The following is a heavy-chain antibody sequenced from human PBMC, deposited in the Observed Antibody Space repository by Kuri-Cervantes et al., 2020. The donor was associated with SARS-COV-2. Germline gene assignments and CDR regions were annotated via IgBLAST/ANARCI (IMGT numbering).Heavy chain of an antibody. V-gene: IGHV3-30*07. CDR1: GFTFSSYA. J-gene: IGHJ5*02. Sequence: GESLKISCAASGFTFSSYAMHWVRQAPGKGPEWVAVIWYDGSNKYYADSVKGRFTISRDNSKNTLYLQMNSLRAEDTAVYYCARGGITIFGGVNKAWFDPWGQGTLVTVSS. CDR3: ARGGITIFGGVNKAWFDP. CDR2: IWYDGSNK. D-gene: IGHD3-3*01.